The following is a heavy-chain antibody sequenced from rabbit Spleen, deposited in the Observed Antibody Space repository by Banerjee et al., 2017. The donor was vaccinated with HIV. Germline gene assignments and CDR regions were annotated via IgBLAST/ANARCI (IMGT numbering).Heavy chain of an antibody. CDR1: GFDFSIYH. CDR2: INTIGGT. Sequence: QSLEESGGDLVKPGASLTLTCTASGFDFSIYHMGWVRQAPGEGLEYIGFINTIGGTWYASWAKGRFTISKTSSTTVTLQMTSLTVADTATYFCARDTGSSFSSYGMDLWGQGTLVTVS. D-gene: IGHD8-1*01. V-gene: IGHV1S40*01. J-gene: IGHJ3*01. CDR3: ARDTGSSFSSYGMDL.